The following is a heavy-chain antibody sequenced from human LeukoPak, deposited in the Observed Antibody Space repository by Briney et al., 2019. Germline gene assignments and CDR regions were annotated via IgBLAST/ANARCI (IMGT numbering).Heavy chain of an antibody. CDR3: AAITYCSSTSCYAEAFDI. CDR1: GYTFTGYY. Sequence: SVKVSCKASGYTFTGYYMHWVRQAPGQGLEWMGRINPNSGGTNYAQKFQGRVTMTRDTSISTAYMELSRLRSDDTAVYYCAAITYCSSTSCYAEAFDIWGQGTMVTVSS. D-gene: IGHD2-2*01. V-gene: IGHV1-2*06. J-gene: IGHJ3*02. CDR2: INPNSGGT.